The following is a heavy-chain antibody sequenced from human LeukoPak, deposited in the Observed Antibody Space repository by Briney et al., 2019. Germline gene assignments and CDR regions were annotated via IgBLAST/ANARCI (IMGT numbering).Heavy chain of an antibody. CDR3: ARHDFGSYYFDY. D-gene: IGHD1-26*01. CDR2: INHSGST. V-gene: IGHV4-34*01. J-gene: IGHJ4*02. CDR1: GGSFSGYY. Sequence: PSETLSLTCAVYGGSFSGYYWSWIRQPPGKGLEWIGEINHSGSTNYNPSLRSRVTISVDTSKNQFSLKLSSVTAADTAVYYCARHDFGSYYFDYWGQGTLVTVSS.